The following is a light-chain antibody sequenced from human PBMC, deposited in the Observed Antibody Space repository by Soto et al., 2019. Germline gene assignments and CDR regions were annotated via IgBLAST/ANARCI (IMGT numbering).Light chain of an antibody. CDR3: QHYDHWPLI. V-gene: IGKV3-15*01. Sequence: EIVXXXXXXTXSVSPGERATLSCRVSQSVRSHLAWYQQKSGQAPRLLIYGVSTRATGIPARFSGSGSGTECTLTISSLQSEDFAVYYCQHYDHWPLIFGGGSKVEIK. CDR2: GVS. CDR1: QSVRSH. J-gene: IGKJ4*01.